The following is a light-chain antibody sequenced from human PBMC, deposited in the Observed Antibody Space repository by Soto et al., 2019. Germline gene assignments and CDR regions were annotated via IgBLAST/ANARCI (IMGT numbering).Light chain of an antibody. V-gene: IGKV1-39*01. J-gene: IGKJ1*01. CDR3: QQSFSTPPT. CDR2: GAS. Sequence: DIQMTQSPSFLSASVGDRVTITCRASQGISNFLNWYQHKREEAPNLLIYGASNLQTGVPSRFSGDGSGTDFALTINSLQPEDFATYYCQQSFSTPPTFGQGTNVEI. CDR1: QGISNF.